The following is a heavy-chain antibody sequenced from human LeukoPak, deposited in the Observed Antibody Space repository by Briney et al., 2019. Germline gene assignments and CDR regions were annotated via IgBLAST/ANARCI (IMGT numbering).Heavy chain of an antibody. CDR1: GFTVSRYD. Sequence: GGSLRLSCAASGFTVSRYDMHWVRQATGKGLEWVSSFGIVGDTYYPGSVKGRFTMSRENASNTVHLQMNSLRDGDTAVYYCVRDHYGMDVWGQGTTVTVSS. CDR3: VRDHYGMDV. CDR2: FGIVGDT. D-gene: IGHD3-10*01. J-gene: IGHJ6*02. V-gene: IGHV3-13*01.